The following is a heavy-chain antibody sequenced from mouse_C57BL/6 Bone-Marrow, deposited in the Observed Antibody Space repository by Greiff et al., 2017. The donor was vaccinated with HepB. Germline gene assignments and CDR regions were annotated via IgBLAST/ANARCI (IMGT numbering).Heavy chain of an antibody. D-gene: IGHD1-1*01. J-gene: IGHJ2*01. CDR3: AREGTTVVATNFDY. CDR1: GYTFTSYG. CDR2: IYPRSGNT. Sequence: QVQLQQSGAELARPGASVKLSCKASGYTFTSYGISWVKQRTGQGLEWIGEIYPRSGNTYYNEKFKGKATLTADKYSSTAYMELRSLTSEDSAVYFCAREGTTVVATNFDYWGQGTTLTVSS. V-gene: IGHV1-81*01.